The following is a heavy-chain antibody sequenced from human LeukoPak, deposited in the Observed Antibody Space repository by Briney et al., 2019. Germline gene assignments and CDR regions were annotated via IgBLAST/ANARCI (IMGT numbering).Heavy chain of an antibody. CDR3: ARRSSGWYVDY. CDR2: IYPGDSDS. Sequence: GESLKISCKGSGYSFTSYWVAWVRQMPGKGLEWMGIIYPGDSDSRYSPSFQGQVTFSADKSTNTAYLQWNSLKATDTAIYYCARRSSGWYVDYWGQGTLVTVSS. J-gene: IGHJ4*02. D-gene: IGHD6-19*01. V-gene: IGHV5-51*01. CDR1: GYSFTSYW.